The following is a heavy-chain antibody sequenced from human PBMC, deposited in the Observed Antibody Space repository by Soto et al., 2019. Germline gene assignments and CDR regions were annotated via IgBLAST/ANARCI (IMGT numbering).Heavy chain of an antibody. CDR3: AKALREYLYFFDH. D-gene: IGHD3-3*02. Sequence: EVQLLESGGGLLQPGGSLRLSCAASGFTLSRYAMSWVRQAPGKGLEWVSGSGTSANNTFYADSVKGRFTISRDNSKNTLDLQMNSLRAEDTAVYYCAKALREYLYFFDHWGQGILVTVSS. CDR2: SGTSANNT. V-gene: IGHV3-23*01. J-gene: IGHJ4*02. CDR1: GFTLSRYA.